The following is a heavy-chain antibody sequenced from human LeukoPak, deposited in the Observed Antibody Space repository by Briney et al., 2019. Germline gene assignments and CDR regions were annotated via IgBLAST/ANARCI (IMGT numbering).Heavy chain of an antibody. CDR3: ARMYSSSPYWFDP. Sequence: PSETLSLTCTVSGGSISSYYWSWIRQPPGKGLEWIGYIYYSGSTNYNPSLKSRVTISVDTSKNQFSLKLSSVTAADTAVYYCARMYSSSPYWFDPWGQGTLVTVSS. J-gene: IGHJ5*02. D-gene: IGHD6-6*01. CDR1: GGSISSYY. CDR2: IYYSGST. V-gene: IGHV4-59*01.